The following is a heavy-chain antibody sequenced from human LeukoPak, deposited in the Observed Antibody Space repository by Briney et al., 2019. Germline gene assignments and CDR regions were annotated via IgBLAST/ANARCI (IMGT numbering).Heavy chain of an antibody. D-gene: IGHD3-22*01. CDR3: ARAEGYYDSSGYGP. CDR2: TRNKANSYTT. Sequence: GGSLRLSCAASGFTFSDHYMDWVRQAPGKGLEWVSRTRNKANSYTTEYAASVKGRFTISRDDSKNSLYLQMNSLKTEDTAVYYCARAEGYYDSSGYGPWGQGTLVTVSS. V-gene: IGHV3-72*01. J-gene: IGHJ5*02. CDR1: GFTFSDHY.